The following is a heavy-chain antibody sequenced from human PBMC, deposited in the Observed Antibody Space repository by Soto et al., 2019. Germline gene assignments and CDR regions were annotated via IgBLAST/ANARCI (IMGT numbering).Heavy chain of an antibody. CDR1: GFTFSSYG. CDR2: IWYDGSNK. J-gene: IGHJ4*02. D-gene: IGHD3-3*01. V-gene: IGHV3-33*01. Sequence: GGSLRLSCAASGFTFSSYGMHWVRQAPGKGLEWVAVIWYDGSNKYYADSVKGRFTISRDNSKNTLYLQMNSLRAEDTAVYYCARDPSILRFLEWLGPSPEYYFDYWGQGTLVTVSS. CDR3: ARDPSILRFLEWLGPSPEYYFDY.